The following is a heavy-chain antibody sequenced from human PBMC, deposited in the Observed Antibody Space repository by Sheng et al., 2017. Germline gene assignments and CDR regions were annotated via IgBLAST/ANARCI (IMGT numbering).Heavy chain of an antibody. V-gene: IGHV4-34*01. CDR1: GGSFSGYY. Sequence: QVQLQQWGAGLLKPSETLSLTCAVYGGSFSGYYWSWIRQPPGKGLEWIGEINHSGSTNYNPSLKSRVTISVDTSKNQFSLKLSSVTAADTAVYYCARVPYYYDSSGYYDYWGQGTLVTVSS. J-gene: IGHJ4*02. D-gene: IGHD3-22*01. CDR3: ARVPYYYDSSGYYDY. CDR2: INHSGST.